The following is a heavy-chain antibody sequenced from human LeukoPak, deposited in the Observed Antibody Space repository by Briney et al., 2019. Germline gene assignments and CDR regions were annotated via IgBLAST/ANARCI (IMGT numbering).Heavy chain of an antibody. D-gene: IGHD7-27*01. V-gene: IGHV4-4*02. CDR3: ARQMANWGPEDWFDP. CDR2: IYHSGST. CDR1: GGSISSSNW. J-gene: IGHJ5*02. Sequence: SETLSLTCAVSGGSISSSNWWSWVRQPPGKGLEWIGEIYHSGSTNYNPSLKSRVTISVDTSKNQFSLKLSSVTAADTAVYYCARQMANWGPEDWFDPWGQGTLVTVSS.